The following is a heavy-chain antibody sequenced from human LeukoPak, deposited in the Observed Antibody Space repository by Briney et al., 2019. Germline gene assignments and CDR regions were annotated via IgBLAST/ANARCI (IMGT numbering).Heavy chain of an antibody. V-gene: IGHV3-64D*06. CDR1: GFTFSSYA. J-gene: IGHJ4*02. CDR2: ISSYGGNT. D-gene: IGHD3-10*01. Sequence: AGGSLRLSCSASGFTFSSYAMHWVRQAPGKGLEYVSAISSYGGNTYYADSVKGRFTISRDNSKNTLYLQMSSLRAEDTAVYYCVIRERFGEFIDYWGQGTLVTVSS. CDR3: VIRERFGEFIDY.